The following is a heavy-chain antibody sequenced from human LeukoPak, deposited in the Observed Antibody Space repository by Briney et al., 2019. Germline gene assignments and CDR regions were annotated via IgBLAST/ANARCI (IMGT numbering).Heavy chain of an antibody. CDR2: IYTSGST. CDR1: GGSISSYY. CDR3: ARQSPKYSSGYYWTRAFDY. Sequence: SSETLSLTCTVSGGSISSYYWSWIRQPAGKGLEWIGRIYTSGSTNYNPSLKSRVTISVDTSKNQFFLNVSSVTAADTAVYYCARQSPKYSSGYYWTRAFDYWGQGTLVTVSS. V-gene: IGHV4-4*07. J-gene: IGHJ4*02. D-gene: IGHD3-22*01.